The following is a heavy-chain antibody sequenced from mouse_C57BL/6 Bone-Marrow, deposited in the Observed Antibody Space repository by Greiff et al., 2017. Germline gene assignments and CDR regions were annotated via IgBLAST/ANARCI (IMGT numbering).Heavy chain of an antibody. CDR2: ISSGGSYT. CDR1: GFTFSSYG. D-gene: IGHD1-1*02. Sequence: EVQRVESGGDLVKPGGSLKLSCAASGFTFSSYGMSWVRQTPDKRLEWVATISSGGSYTYYPDSVKGRFTISRDNAKNTLYLQMSSLKSEDTAMYYCARHVVPYAMDYWGQGTSVTVSS. CDR3: ARHVVPYAMDY. V-gene: IGHV5-6*01. J-gene: IGHJ4*01.